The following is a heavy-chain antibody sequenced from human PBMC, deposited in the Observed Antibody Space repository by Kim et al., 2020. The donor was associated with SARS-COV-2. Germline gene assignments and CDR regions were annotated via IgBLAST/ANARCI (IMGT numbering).Heavy chain of an antibody. V-gene: IGHV3-9*01. J-gene: IGHJ3*02. Sequence: GGSLRLSCAASGFTFDDYAMHWVRQAPGKGLEWVSGISWNSGSIGYADSVKGRTTISRDNAKNSLYLQMNSLRAEDTALYYCANSYDSSGYFGEDAFEIWGQGAMVSVSS. CDR2: ISWNSGSI. CDR1: GFTFDDYA. CDR3: ANSYDSSGYFGEDAFEI. D-gene: IGHD3-22*01.